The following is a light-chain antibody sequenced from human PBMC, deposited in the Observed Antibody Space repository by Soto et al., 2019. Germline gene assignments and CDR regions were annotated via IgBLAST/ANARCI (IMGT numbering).Light chain of an antibody. V-gene: IGKV3-20*01. CDR1: QSVSSSF. Sequence: EIVLTQSPGTLSLSPGERATLSCRASQSVSSSFLAWYRQKPGQAPRLLIYGASSRATGIPDRFSGSGSGTDFTLTISRLEPEDFAAYYCQKYNSAPLTFGGGTKVEIK. J-gene: IGKJ4*01. CDR2: GAS. CDR3: QKYNSAPLT.